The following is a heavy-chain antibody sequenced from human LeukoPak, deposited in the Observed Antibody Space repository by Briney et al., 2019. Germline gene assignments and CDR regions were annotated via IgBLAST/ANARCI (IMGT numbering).Heavy chain of an antibody. CDR3: GRDELGLDY. V-gene: IGHV3-7*01. D-gene: IGHD5-12*01. CDR2: IKQDGSEK. CDR1: GFTFSSYW. Sequence: GGSLRLSCAVSGFTFSSYWMSWVRQAPGKGLEWVANIKQDGSEKYYVDSVKGRFTISRDNAKNSLYLQMNSLRAENTAVYYCGRDELGLDYWGQGTLVTVSS. J-gene: IGHJ4*02.